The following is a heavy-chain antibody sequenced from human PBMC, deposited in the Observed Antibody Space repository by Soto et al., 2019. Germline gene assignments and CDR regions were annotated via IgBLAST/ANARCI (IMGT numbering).Heavy chain of an antibody. CDR2: INPNSGGT. Sequence: ASVKVSCKASGYTFTGYYMHWVRQAPGQGLEWMGWINPNSGGTNYAQKFQGWVTMTRDTSISTAYMELSRLRSDDTAVYYRARATTVTTFDYWGQGTLVTVSS. CDR3: ARATTVTTFDY. CDR1: GYTFTGYY. D-gene: IGHD4-17*01. J-gene: IGHJ4*02. V-gene: IGHV1-2*04.